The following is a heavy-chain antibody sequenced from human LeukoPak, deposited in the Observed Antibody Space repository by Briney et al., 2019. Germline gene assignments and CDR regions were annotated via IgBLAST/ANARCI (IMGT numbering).Heavy chain of an antibody. J-gene: IGHJ3*02. D-gene: IGHD1/OR15-1a*01. CDR2: IRYDGSNK. CDR1: GFTFSSYG. CDR3: ARTSYDALDI. V-gene: IGHV3-30*02. Sequence: GGSLRLSCAASGFTFSSYGMHWVRQAPGKGLEWVAFIRYDGSNKYYADSVKGRYTISRDNSKNTLYLQMNSLRAEDTAVYYCARTSYDALDIWGQGTMVTVSS.